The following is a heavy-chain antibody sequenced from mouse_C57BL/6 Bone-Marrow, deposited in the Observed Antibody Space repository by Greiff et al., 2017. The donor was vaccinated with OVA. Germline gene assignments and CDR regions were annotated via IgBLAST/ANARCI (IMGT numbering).Heavy chain of an antibody. Sequence: EVKLVESGPELVKPGDSVKISCKASGYSFTGYFMNWVMQSHGKSLEWIGRINPYNGDTFYNQKFKGKATLTVDKSSSTAHMELRSLTSEDSAVYYCARSRGYYAYGAWFAYWGQGTLVTVSA. D-gene: IGHD2-1*01. CDR1: GYSFTGYF. J-gene: IGHJ3*01. CDR2: INPYNGDT. V-gene: IGHV1-20*01. CDR3: ARSRGYYAYGAWFAY.